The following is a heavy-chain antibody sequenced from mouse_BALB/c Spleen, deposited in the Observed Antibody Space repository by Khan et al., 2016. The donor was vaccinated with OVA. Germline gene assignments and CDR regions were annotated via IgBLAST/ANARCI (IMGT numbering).Heavy chain of an antibody. CDR3: ARVNYGSRDYFDY. J-gene: IGHJ2*01. V-gene: IGHV1-9*01. D-gene: IGHD1-1*01. CDR2: ILPGSGSR. Sequence: QVQLQQSGAELMKPGASVKISCKATGYTFSGYWLEWVKQRPGHGLEWIGDILPGSGSRNYNEKFKGKATFTADISSKTTYMQLSSLTSEDSAVYYCARVNYGSRDYFDYWGQGTTLTVSS. CDR1: GYTFSGYW.